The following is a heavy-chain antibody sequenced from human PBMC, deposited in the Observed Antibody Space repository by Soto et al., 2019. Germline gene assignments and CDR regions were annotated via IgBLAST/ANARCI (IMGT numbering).Heavy chain of an antibody. D-gene: IGHD2-15*01. Sequence: QITLKESGPTLVKPTQTLTLTCTFSGFSLSTSGVGVGWIRQPPGKALEWLALIYWNDDKRYSPSLKSRLTITKDTSKNQVVLTMTNMDPVDTATYYCARIVVSLYYFDYWGQGTLVTVSS. CDR1: GFSLSTSGVG. CDR2: IYWNDDK. V-gene: IGHV2-5*01. J-gene: IGHJ4*02. CDR3: ARIVVSLYYFDY.